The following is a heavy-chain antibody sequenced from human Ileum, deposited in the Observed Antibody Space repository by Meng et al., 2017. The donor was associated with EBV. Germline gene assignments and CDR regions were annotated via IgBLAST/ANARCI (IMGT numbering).Heavy chain of an antibody. J-gene: IGHJ4*02. CDR1: GYTFTSYA. CDR2: INTGNGET. V-gene: IGHV1-3*04. D-gene: IGHD6-19*01. Sequence: QDQLVQSGAEMKKPGATVEVSCKASGYTFTSYAMNWVRQAPGQRLEWMGWINTGNGETKYSQKFQGRVTLTRDTSASTAYMELSSLRSEDTAVYYCASRPGIAVAGFDYWGQGTLVTVFS. CDR3: ASRPGIAVAGFDY.